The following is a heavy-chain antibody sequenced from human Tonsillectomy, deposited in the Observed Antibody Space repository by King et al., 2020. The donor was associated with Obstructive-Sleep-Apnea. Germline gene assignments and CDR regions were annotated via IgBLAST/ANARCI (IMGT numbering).Heavy chain of an antibody. D-gene: IGHD4-17*01. Sequence: QLVQSGAEVKKPGSSVKVSCKASGGTFSSYAISWVRQAPGQGLEWMGGIIPIFGTANYAQKFQGRVTITADESTSTAYMELSSLRSEDTAVYYCADSRGATLTTRAGWFDPWGQGTLVTVSS. V-gene: IGHV1-69*12. CDR3: ADSRGATLTTRAGWFDP. CDR1: GGTFSSYA. J-gene: IGHJ5*02. CDR2: IIPIFGTA.